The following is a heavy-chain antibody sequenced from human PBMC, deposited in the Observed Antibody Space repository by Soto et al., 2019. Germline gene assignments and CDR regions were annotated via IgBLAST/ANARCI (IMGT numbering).Heavy chain of an antibody. CDR3: ARLVDSSSGLRRPYYYYYGMDV. Sequence: GESLKISCKGSGYSFTSYWIGWVRQMPGKGLEWMGIIYPGDSDTRYSPSFQGQVTVSADKSISTAYLQWSSLKASDTAMYYCARLVDSSSGLRRPYYYYYGMDVWGQGTTVTVSS. J-gene: IGHJ6*02. V-gene: IGHV5-51*01. D-gene: IGHD6-6*01. CDR2: IYPGDSDT. CDR1: GYSFTSYW.